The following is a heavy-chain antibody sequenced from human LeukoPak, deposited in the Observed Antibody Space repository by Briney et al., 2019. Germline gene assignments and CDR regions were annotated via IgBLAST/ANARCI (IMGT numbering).Heavy chain of an antibody. CDR2: IYPGDSDT. CDR3: ARAHGSSSGWYDFDY. D-gene: IGHD6-19*01. Sequence: NLGESLKISCKGSGYSFTSYWIGWVRQMPGKGLEWMGIIYPGDSDTRYSPSFQGQVTISADKSISTAYLQWSSLKASDTAMYYCARAHGSSSGWYDFDYWGQGTLVTVSS. CDR1: GYSFTSYW. V-gene: IGHV5-51*01. J-gene: IGHJ4*02.